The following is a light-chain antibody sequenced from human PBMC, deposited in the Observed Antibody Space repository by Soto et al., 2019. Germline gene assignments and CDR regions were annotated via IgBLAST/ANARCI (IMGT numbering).Light chain of an antibody. CDR2: KAS. J-gene: IGKJ1*01. V-gene: IGKV1-5*03. CDR1: QSISPY. CDR3: QHYNNYRWT. Sequence: DIQMTQSPSTLSASVGDRVTITCRATQSISPYLAWYQQKPGKAPKLLIYKASILQSGVPSTFSGSGSGTEFTLTISSLQPDDFATYYCQHYNNYRWTFGQGTKVDIK.